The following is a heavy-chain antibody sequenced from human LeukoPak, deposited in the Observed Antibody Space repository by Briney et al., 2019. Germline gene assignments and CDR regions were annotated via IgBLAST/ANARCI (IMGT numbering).Heavy chain of an antibody. V-gene: IGHV3-23*01. CDR1: GFTVNTNH. J-gene: IGHJ3*02. D-gene: IGHD3-22*01. CDR2: ISGSGGST. Sequence: GGSLRLSCAASGFTVNTNHMHWVRQAPGKGLEWVSAISGSGGSTYYADSVKGRFTISRDNSKNTLYLQMNSLRAEDTAVYYCAKGLGKGLLLDAFDIWGQGTMVTVSS. CDR3: AKGLGKGLLLDAFDI.